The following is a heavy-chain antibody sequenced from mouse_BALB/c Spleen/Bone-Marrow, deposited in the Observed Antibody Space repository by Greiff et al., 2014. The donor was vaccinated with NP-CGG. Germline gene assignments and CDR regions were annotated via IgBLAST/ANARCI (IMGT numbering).Heavy chain of an antibody. CDR1: GFTFSSFG. Sequence: EVQRVESGGGSVQPGGSRKLSCAASGFTFSSFGMHWVRQAPEKGLEWVAYISSGSSTIYYADTVKGRFTISRDNPKNTLFLQMTSLRSEDTAMYYCASLTYYAMDYWGQGTSVTVSS. J-gene: IGHJ4*01. CDR3: ASLTYYAMDY. CDR2: ISSGSSTI. V-gene: IGHV5-17*02.